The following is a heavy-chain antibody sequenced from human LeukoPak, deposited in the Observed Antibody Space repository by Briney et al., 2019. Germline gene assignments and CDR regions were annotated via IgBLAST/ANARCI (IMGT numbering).Heavy chain of an antibody. CDR1: GYTFTGYY. CDR2: INTNTGNP. D-gene: IGHD3-10*01. J-gene: IGHJ4*02. CDR3: ARGGALLWFGESTDY. V-gene: IGHV7-4-1*02. Sequence: ASVKVSCKASGYTFTGYYMHWVRQAPGQGLEWMGWINTNTGNPTHAQGFTGRFVFSLDTSVSTAYLQISSLKAEDTAVYYCARGGALLWFGESTDYWGQGTLVTVSS.